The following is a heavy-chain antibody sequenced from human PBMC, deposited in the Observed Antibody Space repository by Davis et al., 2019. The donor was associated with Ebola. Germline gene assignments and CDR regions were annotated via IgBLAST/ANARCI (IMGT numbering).Heavy chain of an antibody. D-gene: IGHD3-22*01. Sequence: PGGSLRLSCAASGFTFSSYAMSWVRQAPGKGLEWVSAISGSGGSTYYADSVKGRFTISRDNSKNTLYVQMNSLRAEDTAVYYCAREHSSGFYFDYWGQGALVTVSS. CDR2: ISGSGGST. J-gene: IGHJ4*02. V-gene: IGHV3-23*01. CDR1: GFTFSSYA. CDR3: AREHSSGFYFDY.